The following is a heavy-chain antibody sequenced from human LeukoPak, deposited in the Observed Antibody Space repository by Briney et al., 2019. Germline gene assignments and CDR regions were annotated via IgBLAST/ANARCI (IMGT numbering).Heavy chain of an antibody. D-gene: IGHD6-13*01. J-gene: IGHJ4*02. CDR1: GYTFTGYY. Sequence: ASVRVSCKASGYTFTGYYMHWVRQAPGQGLEWMGWINPNSGGTNYAQKFQGRVTMTRDTSISTAYMELSRLRSDDTAVYYCARLSDFSTSIAAAGTGDYWGQGTLVTVSS. V-gene: IGHV1-2*02. CDR3: ARLSDFSTSIAAAGTGDY. CDR2: INPNSGGT.